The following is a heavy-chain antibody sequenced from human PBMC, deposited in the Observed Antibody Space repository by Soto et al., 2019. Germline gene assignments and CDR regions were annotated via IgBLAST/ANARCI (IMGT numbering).Heavy chain of an antibody. Sequence: GSLRLSCAASGFAFSTYAMTWVRQAPGKGLEWVSVISGSGGSSYYAASVKGRFTISRDNSKNTVYLQMNGLRAEDTALYFCAKVTKRAAAGRYEYYKYGMDVWGQGTTVTVSS. CDR3: AKVTKRAAAGRYEYYKYGMDV. CDR1: GFAFSTYA. J-gene: IGHJ6*02. V-gene: IGHV3-23*01. D-gene: IGHD6-13*01. CDR2: ISGSGGSS.